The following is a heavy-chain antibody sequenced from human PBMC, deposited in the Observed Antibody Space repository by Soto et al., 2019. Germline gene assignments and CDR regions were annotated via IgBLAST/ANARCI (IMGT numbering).Heavy chain of an antibody. D-gene: IGHD5-18*01. CDR3: AKEGRQLWTHFDS. J-gene: IGHJ4*02. CDR2: ISGSGGST. CDR1: GFTFSSYA. Sequence: GGSLRLSCAASGFTFSSYAMSWVRQAPGKGLEWVSAISGSGGSTYYADSVKGRFTISRDNSKNRLFLQMNSLRAEDTAVYYCAKEGRQLWTHFDSWGQGTLVTVSS. V-gene: IGHV3-23*01.